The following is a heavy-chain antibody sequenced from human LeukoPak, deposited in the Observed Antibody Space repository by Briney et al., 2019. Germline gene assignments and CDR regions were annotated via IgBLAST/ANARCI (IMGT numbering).Heavy chain of an antibody. CDR1: GFTFSSYG. D-gene: IGHD3-16*02. V-gene: IGHV3-23*01. Sequence: GGSLRLSCAASGFTFSSYGMSWVRQAPGKGLEWVSAISGSGGSTYYADSVKGRFTISRDNSKNTLYLQMNSLRAEDTALYYCARDVFVYITVYYMDVWGKGTTVTVSS. CDR3: ARDVFVYITVYYMDV. CDR2: ISGSGGST. J-gene: IGHJ6*03.